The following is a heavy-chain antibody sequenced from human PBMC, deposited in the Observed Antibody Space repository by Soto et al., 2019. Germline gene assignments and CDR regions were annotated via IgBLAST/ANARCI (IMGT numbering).Heavy chain of an antibody. Sequence: EVQLLESGGGLVQPGGSLRLSCAASGFTFSSYAMSWVRQAPGKGLEWVSAISGSGGSTYYADSVKGRFTISRDNSKNTLYLQLNSLRAEDTAVYYCAKIPHSSSWYLDAFDIWGQGKMVTVSS. CDR1: GFTFSSYA. CDR3: AKIPHSSSWYLDAFDI. J-gene: IGHJ3*02. CDR2: ISGSGGST. V-gene: IGHV3-23*01. D-gene: IGHD6-13*01.